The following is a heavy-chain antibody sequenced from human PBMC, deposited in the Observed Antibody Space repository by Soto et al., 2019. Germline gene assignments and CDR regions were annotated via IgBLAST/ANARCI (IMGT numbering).Heavy chain of an antibody. V-gene: IGHV4-4*02. Sequence: VQLQESGPGLVTPSGTLSLTCAVSSGSIFSSNWWGWVRQPPGKGLEWIGEIRNNGGAANYNPSLRSRVIISVDTSKNEFSLKLFSVTAADTAVYYCASHLVMTGTRGFDHWGLGTLVTVSS. CDR2: IRNNGGAA. D-gene: IGHD3-9*01. J-gene: IGHJ4*02. CDR1: SGSIFSSNW. CDR3: ASHLVMTGTRGFDH.